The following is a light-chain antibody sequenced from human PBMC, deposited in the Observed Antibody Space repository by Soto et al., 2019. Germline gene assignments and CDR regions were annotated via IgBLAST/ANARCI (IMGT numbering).Light chain of an antibody. Sequence: QSVLTQPASVSGSPGQSIIISCTGTSSDVGGYNYVSWSQQHPGKAPKLMIYDVSNRPSGVSNRFSGSKSGNTASLTISGLQAEDEADYYCSLYTSSSTVVFGGGTKLTVL. CDR1: SSDVGGYNY. J-gene: IGLJ2*01. CDR3: SLYTSSSTVV. V-gene: IGLV2-14*01. CDR2: DVS.